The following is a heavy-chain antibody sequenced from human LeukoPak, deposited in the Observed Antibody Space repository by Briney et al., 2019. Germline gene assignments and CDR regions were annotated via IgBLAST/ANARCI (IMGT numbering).Heavy chain of an antibody. Sequence: GASVKVSCKASGGTFSSYAISWVRQAPGQGLVWMGWISAYNGNTNYAQKLQGRVTMTTDTSTSTAYMELRSLRSDDTAVYYCARGEMATPSSVGDFPVYWGQGTLVTVSS. CDR1: GGTFSSYA. J-gene: IGHJ4*02. CDR2: ISAYNGNT. CDR3: ARGEMATPSSVGDFPVY. D-gene: IGHD5-24*01. V-gene: IGHV1-18*01.